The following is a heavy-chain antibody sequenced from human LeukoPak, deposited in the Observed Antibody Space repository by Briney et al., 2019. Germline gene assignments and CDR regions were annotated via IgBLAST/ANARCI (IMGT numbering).Heavy chain of an antibody. CDR2: IQFYGSFK. CDR3: ATHCSGTACHRDY. CDR1: GFTSVTSA. J-gene: IGHJ4*02. V-gene: IGHV3-30*02. D-gene: IGHD2-2*01. Sequence: GGTLRLSSAASGFTSVTSAMHWVPQAPGPGLEGGAFIQFYGSFKHYSDSVKGRFTISRDNSKNTLYLEMNSLRPEDTGVYYCATHCSGTACHRDYWGQGTLVTVSS.